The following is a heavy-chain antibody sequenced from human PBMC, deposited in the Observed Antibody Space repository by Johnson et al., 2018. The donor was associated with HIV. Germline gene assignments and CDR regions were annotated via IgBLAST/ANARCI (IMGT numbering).Heavy chain of an antibody. CDR2: ISSAGSYK. D-gene: IGHD1-26*01. Sequence: QVQLVESGGGLVQPGRSLRLSCAASGFPFSSYAMQWVRPAPGKGLAWVAVISSAGSYKYYADSVKCRFPICRDNSKNSLYLQMNSLRAEDTTAYSCARGDRSTYYRRGAFDIWGQGTMVTVSS. J-gene: IGHJ3*02. V-gene: IGHV3-30*04. CDR3: ARGDRSTYYRRGAFDI. CDR1: GFPFSSYA.